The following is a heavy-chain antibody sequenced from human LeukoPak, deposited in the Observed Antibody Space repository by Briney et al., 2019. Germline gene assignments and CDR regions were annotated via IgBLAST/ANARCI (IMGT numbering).Heavy chain of an antibody. CDR2: IYYSGTT. J-gene: IGHJ4*02. CDR3: ARYTSSWYYFDY. D-gene: IGHD6-13*01. CDR1: GGSISSSSYY. Sequence: PSETLSLTCTVSGGSISSSSYYWGWIRQPPGKGLEWIGNIYYSGTTYYSPSLKSRVTISVDTSKSQFSLKLYSVTAADTAVYYCARYTSSWYYFDYWGQGTLVTVSS. V-gene: IGHV4-39*01.